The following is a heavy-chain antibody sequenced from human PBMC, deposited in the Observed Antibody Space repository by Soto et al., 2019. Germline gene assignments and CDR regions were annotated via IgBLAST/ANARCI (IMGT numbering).Heavy chain of an antibody. CDR2: IYYSGST. Sequence: SETLSLTCTVSGGSISSYYWSWIRQPPGKGLEWIGYIYYSGSTNYNPSLKSRVTISVDTSKNQFSLKLSSVTAADTAVYYCARARGDYVIPDWYYGMDVWAQGTTVTLS. V-gene: IGHV4-59*01. CDR3: ARARGDYVIPDWYYGMDV. D-gene: IGHD4-17*01. CDR1: GGSISSYY. J-gene: IGHJ6*02.